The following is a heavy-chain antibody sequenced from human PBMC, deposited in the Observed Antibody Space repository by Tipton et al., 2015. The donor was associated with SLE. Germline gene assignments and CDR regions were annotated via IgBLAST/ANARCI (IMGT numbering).Heavy chain of an antibody. CDR2: ISSSSSYT. J-gene: IGHJ6*02. CDR1: GFTFSDYY. D-gene: IGHD6-13*01. Sequence: GSLRLSCAASGFTFSDYYMSWIRQAPGKGLEWVSYISSSSSYTNYADSVKGRFTISRDNAKNSLYLQMNSLRAEDTAVYYCARSYSSSWYYYGMDVWGQGTTVTVSS. V-gene: IGHV3-11*06. CDR3: ARSYSSSWYYYGMDV.